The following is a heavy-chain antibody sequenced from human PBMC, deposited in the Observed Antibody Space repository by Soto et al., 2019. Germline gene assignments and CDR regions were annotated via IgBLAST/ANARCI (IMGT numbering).Heavy chain of an antibody. CDR2: INPSGGST. J-gene: IGHJ6*02. Sequence: GASVKVSCKASGYTFTSYYMHWVRQAPGQGRAWMGIINPSGGSTSYAQKFQGRVTMTRDTSTSTVYRELSSLRSEDTAVYYCARDCIAARRYYYYGMDVWGQGTTVTVS. CDR1: GYTFTSYY. CDR3: ARDCIAARRYYYYGMDV. V-gene: IGHV1-46*01. D-gene: IGHD6-6*01.